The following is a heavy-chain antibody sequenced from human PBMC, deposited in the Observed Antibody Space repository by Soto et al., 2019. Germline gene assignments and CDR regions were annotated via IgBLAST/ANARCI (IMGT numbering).Heavy chain of an antibody. J-gene: IGHJ6*02. Sequence: GASVKVSFKASGYTFTSYYMHWLRQAPGQGLEWMGIINPSGGSTSYAQKFQGRVTMTRDTSTSTVYMELSSLRSEDTAVYYCARDGLYCSGGSCSRYNYYYGMDVWGQGTTVTVSS. CDR2: INPSGGST. V-gene: IGHV1-46*01. CDR1: GYTFTSYY. CDR3: ARDGLYCSGGSCSRYNYYYGMDV. D-gene: IGHD2-15*01.